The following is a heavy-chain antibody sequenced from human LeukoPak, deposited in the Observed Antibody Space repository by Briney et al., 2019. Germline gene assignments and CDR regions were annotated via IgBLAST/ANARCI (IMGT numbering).Heavy chain of an antibody. D-gene: IGHD6-13*01. V-gene: IGHV3-23*01. CDR1: GFTFSSYA. CDR3: AKGIAAAYYYYGMDV. J-gene: IGHJ6*02. Sequence: GGSLRLSCAASGFTFSSYAMSWVRQAPGKGLEWVSAISGRGGSTYYADSVKGRFTISRDNSKNTLYLQMNSLRAEGTAVYYCAKGIAAAYYYYGMDVWGQGTTVTVSS. CDR2: ISGRGGST.